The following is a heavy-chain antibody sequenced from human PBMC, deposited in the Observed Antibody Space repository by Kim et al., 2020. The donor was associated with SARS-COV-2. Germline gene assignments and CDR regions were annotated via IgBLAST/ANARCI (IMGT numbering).Heavy chain of an antibody. CDR3: ARGTSAMGDAFDI. D-gene: IGHD3-10*01. Sequence: YPDHVKGRFTISRDNSKNTLYLKINSLRAEDTAVYYCARGTSAMGDAFDIWGQGTMVTVSS. V-gene: IGHV3-33*01. J-gene: IGHJ3*02.